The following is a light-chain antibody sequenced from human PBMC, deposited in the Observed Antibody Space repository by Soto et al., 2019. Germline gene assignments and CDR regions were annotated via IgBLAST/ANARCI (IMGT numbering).Light chain of an antibody. CDR3: QQYDNWPPYT. Sequence: EIIMTQSPATQSASPGERVTLSCRASRIININLAWYQQKPSQAPRLLIYGASTRAAGIPARFSGSGAGTEFTLIISSLQSEDSAVYYCQQYDNWPPYTFGQGTKLEIK. V-gene: IGKV3-15*01. J-gene: IGKJ2*01. CDR2: GAS. CDR1: RIININ.